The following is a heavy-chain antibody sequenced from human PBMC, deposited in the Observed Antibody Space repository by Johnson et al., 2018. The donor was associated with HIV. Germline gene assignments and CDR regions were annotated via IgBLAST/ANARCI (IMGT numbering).Heavy chain of an antibody. J-gene: IGHJ3*02. CDR1: GFSFDDYG. Sequence: VQLVESGGGVVRPGGSLKLSCAASGFSFDDYGMSWVRQAPGKGLEWVGRIKSKTDGGTTDYAAPVKGRFTISRENAKNSLYLQMNSLKTEDTAVYYCTRAEWHDAFDIWGQGTMVTVSS. CDR2: IKSKTDGGTT. CDR3: TRAEWHDAFDI. V-gene: IGHV3-15*01. D-gene: IGHD1-14*01.